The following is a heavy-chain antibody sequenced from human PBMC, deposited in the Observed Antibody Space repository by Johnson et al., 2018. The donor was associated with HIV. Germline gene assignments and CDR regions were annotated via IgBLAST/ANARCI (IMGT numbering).Heavy chain of an antibody. V-gene: IGHV3-30-3*01. D-gene: IGHD3-10*01. Sequence: QVQLVDSGGGLVKPGGSLRLSCAASGFPFRDSAMHWVRQAPGRGMEWLAVIIFDGVYKHHAESVRGRFTISRDNSKNTLYLQMNSLRAEDTAVYYCAKALRIFGSGVKEAFDIWGQGTMVIVSS. CDR2: IIFDGVYK. CDR1: GFPFRDSA. CDR3: AKALRIFGSGVKEAFDI. J-gene: IGHJ3*02.